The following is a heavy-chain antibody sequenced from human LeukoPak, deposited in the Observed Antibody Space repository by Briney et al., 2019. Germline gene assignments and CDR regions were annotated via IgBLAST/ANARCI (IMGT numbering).Heavy chain of an antibody. Sequence: PGGSLRLSCAASGFTFSSYSMNWVRQAPGKGLEWVSSISSSSYIYYADSVKGRFTISRDNAKNSLYLQMNSLRAEDTAVYYCARGGVVTVATDYWGQGTLVTVSS. V-gene: IGHV3-21*01. D-gene: IGHD3-3*01. J-gene: IGHJ4*02. CDR3: ARGGVVTVATDY. CDR1: GFTFSSYS. CDR2: ISSSSYI.